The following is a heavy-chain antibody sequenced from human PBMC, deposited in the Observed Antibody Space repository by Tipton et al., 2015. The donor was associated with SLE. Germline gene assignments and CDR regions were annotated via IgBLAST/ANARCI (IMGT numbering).Heavy chain of an antibody. CDR3: ARVSREYDYVWGSYRQGPIDY. J-gene: IGHJ4*02. CDR1: GGSISSYY. D-gene: IGHD3-16*02. Sequence: TLSLTCTVSGGSISSYYWSWIRQPPGKGLEWIGYIYTSGSTNYNPSLKSRVTISVDTSKNQFSLKLSSVTAADTAVYYCARVSREYDYVWGSYRQGPIDYWGQGTLVTVSS. CDR2: IYTSGST. V-gene: IGHV4-4*09.